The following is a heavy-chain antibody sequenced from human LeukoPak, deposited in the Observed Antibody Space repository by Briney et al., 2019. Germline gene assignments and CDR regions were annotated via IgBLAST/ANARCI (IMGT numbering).Heavy chain of an antibody. V-gene: IGHV3-11*01. Sequence: GGSLRLSCAASGFMFSDHYMSWIRQAPGKGLEWISYIRDSGSTIYYADSVKGRFTISRDNAKKSLFLQMSRLRADDTAVYYCARDHDSLGYWGQGTLVTVSS. CDR2: IRDSGSTI. D-gene: IGHD2-15*01. CDR1: GFMFSDHY. CDR3: ARDHDSLGY. J-gene: IGHJ4*02.